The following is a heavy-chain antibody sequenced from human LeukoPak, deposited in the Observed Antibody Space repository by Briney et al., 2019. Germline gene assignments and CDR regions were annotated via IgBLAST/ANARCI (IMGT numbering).Heavy chain of an antibody. V-gene: IGHV3-49*04. CDR1: GFTFGDYA. Sequence: GGSLRLSCTASGFTFGDYALSWVRQAPGKGLEWVGFIRSNTYGGTTQYAASVKGRFTVSRDDSKSIAYLQMNSLKTEDTAVYYCTSELWTYWGQGTLVTVSS. CDR2: IRSNTYGGTT. D-gene: IGHD3/OR15-3a*01. J-gene: IGHJ4*02. CDR3: TSELWTY.